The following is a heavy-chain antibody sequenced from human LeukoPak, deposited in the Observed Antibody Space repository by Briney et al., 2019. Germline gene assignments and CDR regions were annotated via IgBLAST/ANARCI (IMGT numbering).Heavy chain of an antibody. D-gene: IGHD4-23*01. CDR3: ARHVGTVVNPLDY. CDR2: IYPGDSDT. V-gene: IGHV5-51*01. Sequence: GESLKISCKASEYIFSTHWIGWVRQMPGKGLEWMGIIYPGDSDTRYSPSFQGQVTISADKSISTAYLQWSSLKASDTAMYYCARHVGTVVNPLDYWGQGTLVTVSS. CDR1: EYIFSTHW. J-gene: IGHJ4*02.